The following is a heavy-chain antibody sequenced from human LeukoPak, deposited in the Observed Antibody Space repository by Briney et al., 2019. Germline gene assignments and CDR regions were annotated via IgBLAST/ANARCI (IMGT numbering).Heavy chain of an antibody. CDR1: GFTFSSYA. J-gene: IGHJ3*02. V-gene: IGHV3-74*01. Sequence: GRSLRLSCAASGFTFSSYAMHWVRQAPGKGLVWVAHVSTDGTSTSSVDSVKGRFTISRDNAKNTLYLQMNSLRAEDTAVYYCARDSPNYSKGAIDIWGQGTMVTVSS. D-gene: IGHD3-10*01. CDR2: VSTDGTST. CDR3: ARDSPNYSKGAIDI.